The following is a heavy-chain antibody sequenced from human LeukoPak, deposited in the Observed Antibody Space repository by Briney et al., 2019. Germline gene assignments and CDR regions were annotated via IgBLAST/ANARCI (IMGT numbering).Heavy chain of an antibody. V-gene: IGHV3-23*01. D-gene: IGHD6-6*01. CDR3: ARGSSSWPYYYNLDV. CDR2: ISGTGSST. J-gene: IGHJ6*02. CDR1: GFTFGNYA. Sequence: GGSLRLSCEASGFTFGNYAMNWVRQAPGKGLEWVSTISGTGSSTYYADSAKGRFTISRDNAKNSLYLQMNSLRAEDTAVYYCARGSSSWPYYYNLDVWGQGTTVTVS.